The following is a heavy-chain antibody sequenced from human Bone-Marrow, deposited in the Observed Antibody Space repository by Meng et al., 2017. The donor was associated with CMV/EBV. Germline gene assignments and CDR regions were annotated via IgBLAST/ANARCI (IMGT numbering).Heavy chain of an antibody. V-gene: IGHV4-34*01. Sequence: ISGYYWIWISQPPGKGLGWSGEINHSRSTNYNPSLKSRVTISVDMSKNQFSLNLSSVTAADTAVYYCARDADNEWLRLHTVVGWFDPWGQGTLVTVSS. CDR2: INHSRST. CDR3: ARDADNEWLRLHTVVGWFDP. J-gene: IGHJ5*02. D-gene: IGHD5-12*01. CDR1: ISGYY.